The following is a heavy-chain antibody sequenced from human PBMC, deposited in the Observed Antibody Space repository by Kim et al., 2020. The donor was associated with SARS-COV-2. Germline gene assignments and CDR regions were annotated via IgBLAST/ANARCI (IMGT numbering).Heavy chain of an antibody. D-gene: IGHD6-13*01. J-gene: IGHJ4*02. Sequence: ASVKVSCKASGYTFTSYDINWVRQATGQGLEWMGWMNPNSGNTGYAQKFQGRVTMTRNTSISTAYMELSSLRSEDTAVYYCARGRRTQDSSSWYYFDYWGQGTQVTVSS. CDR1: GYTFTSYD. V-gene: IGHV1-8*01. CDR2: MNPNSGNT. CDR3: ARGRRTQDSSSWYYFDY.